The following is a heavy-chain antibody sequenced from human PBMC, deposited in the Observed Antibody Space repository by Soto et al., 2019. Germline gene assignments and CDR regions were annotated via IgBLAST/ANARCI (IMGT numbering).Heavy chain of an antibody. CDR3: ARDKAGHQLGGNYYSGMDV. J-gene: IGHJ6*02. CDR2: IIPIFPTP. Sequence: QVQLVQSGAEVKKPGSSVTVSCKASGGTFGNSAISWVRQAPGQGLEWMGGIIPIFPTPDYAQKFQGRVPISSDECTGSAYLELTSLSSEDTAVYYGARDKAGHQLGGNYYSGMDVWGQGTTVTVSS. V-gene: IGHV1-69*05. CDR1: GGTFGNSA. D-gene: IGHD6-13*01.